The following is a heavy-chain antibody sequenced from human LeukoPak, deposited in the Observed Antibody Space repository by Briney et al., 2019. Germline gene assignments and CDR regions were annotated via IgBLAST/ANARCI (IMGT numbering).Heavy chain of an antibody. D-gene: IGHD3-3*01. Sequence: GASVKVSCKASGYTFINYAVHWVRQAPGQRLEWMGWINTDNGNTKYSQEFQGRVTITRDTSASTAYMELSSLRSEDMAVYYCARVRGGYYDYFDYWGQGTLVTVSS. J-gene: IGHJ4*02. CDR2: INTDNGNT. V-gene: IGHV1-3*03. CDR1: GYTFINYA. CDR3: ARVRGGYYDYFDY.